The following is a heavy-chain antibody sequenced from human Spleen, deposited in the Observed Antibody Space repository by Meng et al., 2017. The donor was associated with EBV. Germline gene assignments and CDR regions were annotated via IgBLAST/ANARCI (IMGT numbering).Heavy chain of an antibody. J-gene: IGHJ4*02. CDR2: ISTFNGGT. V-gene: IGHV1-18*01. CDR1: HYTFTDYH. D-gene: IGHD1-1*01. Sequence: QVHLCQSEGEEKRPGASVKVACKTSHYTFTDYHINWVRQAPGQGLEWMGCISTFNGGTKFAERFRGRLSMTTDTSTATAYMGLRSLRSDDTAVYFCARDGPGYGYFDFWGQGSLVTVSS. CDR3: ARDGPGYGYFDF.